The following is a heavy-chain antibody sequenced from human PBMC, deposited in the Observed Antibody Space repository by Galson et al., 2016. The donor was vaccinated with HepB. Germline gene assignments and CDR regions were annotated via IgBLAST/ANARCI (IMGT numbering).Heavy chain of an antibody. D-gene: IGHD4-23*01. CDR2: INSDGTIP. CDR3: VRDHSVVPTTAYNWFDP. Sequence: SLRLSCAASGFAFSSHWMHWVRQDLGKGLVWVSRINSDGTIPNYADSVKGRFTISRDNAKNTLYLQMNSLRAEDTAVYFCVRDHSVVPTTAYNWFDPWGRGTLATVAS. J-gene: IGHJ5*02. CDR1: GFAFSSHW. V-gene: IGHV3-74*01.